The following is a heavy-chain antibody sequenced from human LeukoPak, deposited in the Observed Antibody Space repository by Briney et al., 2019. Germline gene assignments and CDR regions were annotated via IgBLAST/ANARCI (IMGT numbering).Heavy chain of an antibody. CDR3: ARHVGITGTTMVPENFDY. D-gene: IGHD1-20*01. Sequence: SVKVSCKASGGTFSSYAISWVRQAPGQGLEWMGGIIPIFGTANYAQKFQGRVTITADESTSTAYMELSSLRSEDTAVYYCARHVGITGTTMVPENFDYWGQGTLVTVSS. V-gene: IGHV1-69*13. J-gene: IGHJ4*02. CDR1: GGTFSSYA. CDR2: IIPIFGTA.